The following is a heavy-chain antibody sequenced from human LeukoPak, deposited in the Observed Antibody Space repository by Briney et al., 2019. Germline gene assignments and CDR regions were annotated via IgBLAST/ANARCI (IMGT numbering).Heavy chain of an antibody. CDR2: INHSGST. CDR1: GGSFSGYY. J-gene: IGHJ3*02. D-gene: IGHD6-19*01. Sequence: SETLSLTCAVYGGSFSGYYWIWIRQPPGKRLEWIGEINHSGSTNYNPSLKSRVTISVDTSKNQFSLKLSSVTAADTAVYYCAREGIAVAGDAFDIWGQGTMVTVSS. CDR3: AREGIAVAGDAFDI. V-gene: IGHV4-34*01.